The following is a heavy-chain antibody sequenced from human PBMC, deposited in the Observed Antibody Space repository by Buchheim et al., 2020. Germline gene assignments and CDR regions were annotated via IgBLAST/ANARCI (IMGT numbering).Heavy chain of an antibody. J-gene: IGHJ6*02. CDR1: GFTFSSYA. Sequence: EVQLLESGGGLVQPGGSLRLSCAASGFTFSSYAMSWVRQAPGKGLEWVSAISGSGGSTYYADSVKGRFTISRDNSKKTPYLQMNSLRAEDTAVYYCAKDCPGSTSCYANYYYGMDVWGQGTT. CDR3: AKDCPGSTSCYANYYYGMDV. CDR2: ISGSGGST. D-gene: IGHD2-2*01. V-gene: IGHV3-23*01.